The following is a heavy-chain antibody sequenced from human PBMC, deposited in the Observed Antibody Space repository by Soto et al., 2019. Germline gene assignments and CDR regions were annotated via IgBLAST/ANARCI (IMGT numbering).Heavy chain of an antibody. CDR3: VKDFGYYYDYAFDV. J-gene: IGHJ3*01. CDR1: RFTFDDYA. CDR2: ISWNSAII. V-gene: IGHV3-9*01. D-gene: IGHD3-22*01. Sequence: EVQLEESGGGLVQAGRSLRLSCAASRFTFDDYALHWVRQAPGQGLEWVSGISWNSAIISYADSVKGRFSISRDNAKKYVYLQMDSLSPEDTALYYCVKDFGYYYDYAFDVWGQGTMVTVSP.